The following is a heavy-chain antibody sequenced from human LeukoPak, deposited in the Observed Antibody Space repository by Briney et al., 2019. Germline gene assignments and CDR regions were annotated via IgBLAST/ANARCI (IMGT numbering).Heavy chain of an antibody. V-gene: IGHV3-21*01. CDR1: GFTFSSYS. J-gene: IGHJ6*03. Sequence: GGSLRLSCAASGFTFSSYSMNWVRQAPGKGLEWVSSISSSSSYIYYADSVKGRFTISRDNAKNSLYLQMNSLRAEDTAVYYCARQNTAMIYYYYYMDVWDKGTTVTVSS. D-gene: IGHD5-18*01. CDR2: ISSSSSYI. CDR3: ARQNTAMIYYYYYMDV.